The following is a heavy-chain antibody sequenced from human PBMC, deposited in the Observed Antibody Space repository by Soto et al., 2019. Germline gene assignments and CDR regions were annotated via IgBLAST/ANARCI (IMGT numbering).Heavy chain of an antibody. CDR1: GFTFSDYY. D-gene: IGHD5-18*01. CDR3: ARVGFRYGYRGPGVIDY. Sequence: QVQLVESGGGLVKPGGSLRLSCAASGFTFSDYYMSWIRQAPGKGLEWVSYISSSGSTIYYADSVKGRFTISRDNAKNALYQQMNRLRAEDKAVYYCARVGFRYGYRGPGVIDYWGQGTLATVSS. J-gene: IGHJ4*02. V-gene: IGHV3-11*01. CDR2: ISSSGSTI.